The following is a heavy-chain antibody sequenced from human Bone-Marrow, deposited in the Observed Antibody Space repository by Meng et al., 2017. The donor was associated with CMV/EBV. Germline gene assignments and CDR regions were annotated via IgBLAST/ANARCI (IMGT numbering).Heavy chain of an antibody. CDR2: INPSGGST. D-gene: IGHD2-2*01. CDR3: AGRLPRKYQLLLPYYHYGMDV. V-gene: IGHV1-46*01. J-gene: IGHJ6*02. Sequence: ASVKVSCKASGYTFTSYYMHWVRQAPGQGLEWMGIINPSGGSTSYAQKFQGRVTMTRDTSTSTVYMELSSLRSEDTAVYYCAGRLPRKYQLLLPYYHYGMDVWGQGTTVTVSS. CDR1: GYTFTSYY.